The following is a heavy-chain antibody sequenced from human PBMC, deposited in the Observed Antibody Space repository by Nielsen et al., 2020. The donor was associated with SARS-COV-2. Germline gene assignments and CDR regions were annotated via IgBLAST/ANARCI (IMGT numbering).Heavy chain of an antibody. D-gene: IGHD6-13*01. J-gene: IGHJ4*02. CDR1: GFTFGDHA. Sequence: GESLKISCTASGFTFGDHAMSWFRQAPGKGLEWVGFIRSKAYGGTTEYAASVKGRFTISRDDSKSIAYLQMNSLKTEDTAVYYCTRFYSSSWTSGYWGQGTLVTVSS. CDR3: TRFYSSSWTSGY. V-gene: IGHV3-49*03. CDR2: IRSKAYGGTT.